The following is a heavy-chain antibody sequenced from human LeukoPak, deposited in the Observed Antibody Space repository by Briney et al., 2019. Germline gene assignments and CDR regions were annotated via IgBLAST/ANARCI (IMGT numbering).Heavy chain of an antibody. CDR2: ISSSSSYI. CDR1: GFTFSSYS. V-gene: IGHV3-21*01. J-gene: IGHJ4*02. D-gene: IGHD4-23*01. Sequence: GGSLRLACAAFGFTFSSYSVNWVCQAPGKGLEWVSSISSSSSYICYADSVKGRFTISRDNAKNSLYLQMNSLRAEDTAVYYCARDYGGSSPFDYWGQGTLVTVSS. CDR3: ARDYGGSSPFDY.